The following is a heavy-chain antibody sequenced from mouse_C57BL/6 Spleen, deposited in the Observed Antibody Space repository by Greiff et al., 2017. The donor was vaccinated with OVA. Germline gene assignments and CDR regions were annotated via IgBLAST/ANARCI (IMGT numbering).Heavy chain of an antibody. J-gene: IGHJ2*01. CDR2: IYPGDGDT. V-gene: IGHV1-82*01. D-gene: IGHD1-1*01. Sequence: VKLQESGPELVKPGASVKISCKASGYAFSSSWMNWVKPRPGKGLEWIGRIYPGDGDTTSHGKFKGKATLTADKSSSTAYMQLSSLTSEDTAVYFCARALRPDYWGQGTTLTVSS. CDR3: ARALRPDY. CDR1: GYAFSSSW.